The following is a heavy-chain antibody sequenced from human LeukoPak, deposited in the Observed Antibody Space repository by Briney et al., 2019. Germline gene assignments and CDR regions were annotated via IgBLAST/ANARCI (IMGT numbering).Heavy chain of an antibody. CDR2: ISYDGSNK. J-gene: IGHJ4*02. CDR1: GFTFSSYA. CDR3: ARDGSGYYYRYYFDY. Sequence: GGSLRLSCAASGFTFSSYAMHWVRQAPGKGLEWVAVISYDGSNKYYADSVKGRFTISRDNSKNTLYLQMNSLRAEDTAVYYCARDGSGYYYRYYFDYWGQGTLVTVSS. D-gene: IGHD3-22*01. V-gene: IGHV3-30*04.